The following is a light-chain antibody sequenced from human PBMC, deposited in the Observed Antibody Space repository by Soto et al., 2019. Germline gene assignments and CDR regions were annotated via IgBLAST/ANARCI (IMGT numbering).Light chain of an antibody. V-gene: IGKV1-39*01. CDR2: AAS. CDR1: QSISTY. CDR3: QQSYNIPIT. Sequence: DIQMTQSPPSLSASVGDRVTITCRASQSISTYLNWYQQKPGKAPKLLIYAASTLQTGVPSRFSGSGSGTDFTLIISSLQPEDFATFYRQQSYNIPITFGQGTRLEIK. J-gene: IGKJ5*01.